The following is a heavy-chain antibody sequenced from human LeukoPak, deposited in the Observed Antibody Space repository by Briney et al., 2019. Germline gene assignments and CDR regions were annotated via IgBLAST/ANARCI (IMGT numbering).Heavy chain of an antibody. Sequence: SETLSLTCTVSGGSISSYYWSWIRQPSGKGLEWIGYIYYSGSTNYNPSLKSRVTISVDTSKNQFSLKLSSVTAADTAVYYCARGLTGGYYYGMDVWGQGTTVTVSS. CDR3: ARGLTGGYYYGMDV. V-gene: IGHV4-59*01. CDR1: GGSISSYY. J-gene: IGHJ6*02. CDR2: IYYSGST. D-gene: IGHD7-27*01.